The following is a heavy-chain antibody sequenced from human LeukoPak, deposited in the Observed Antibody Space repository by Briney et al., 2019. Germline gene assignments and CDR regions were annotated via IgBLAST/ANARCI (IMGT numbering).Heavy chain of an antibody. CDR1: GYTLTELS. CDR2: FDPGDGET. V-gene: IGHV1-24*01. J-gene: IGHJ4*02. Sequence: ASVKVSCKVSGYTLTELSMHWVRQAPGKGLEWMGGFDPGDGETIYAQKFQGRVTMTEDTSTDTAYMELSSLRSEDTAVYYCATDKAGSSGDYLTYYFDYWGQGTLVTVSS. D-gene: IGHD4-17*01. CDR3: ATDKAGSSGDYLTYYFDY.